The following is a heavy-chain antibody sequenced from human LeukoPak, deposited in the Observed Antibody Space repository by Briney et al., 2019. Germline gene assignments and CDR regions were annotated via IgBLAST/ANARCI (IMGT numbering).Heavy chain of an antibody. J-gene: IGHJ4*02. Sequence: GGSLRLSCAASGFTFSSYAMTWVRQAPGKGLEWVSAISSSAGFTYYADSVKGRFTISRDNSKNTLYLQMNSLRAEDTAVYYCAKDDGGFFDYWGQGTLVTVSS. D-gene: IGHD3-16*01. CDR3: AKDDGGFFDY. CDR1: GFTFSSYA. V-gene: IGHV3-23*01. CDR2: ISSSAGFT.